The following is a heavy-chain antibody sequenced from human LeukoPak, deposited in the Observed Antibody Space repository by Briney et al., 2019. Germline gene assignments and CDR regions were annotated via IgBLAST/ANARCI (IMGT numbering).Heavy chain of an antibody. D-gene: IGHD3-9*01. Sequence: EPGGSLRLSCAASGFIFSSYAMHWIRQAPGKGLEWVSAITGSGGITYYADSVKGRFTISRDNSKNTLYLQMNSLRAEDTAVYYCAKWGDYDVLTGYYDPDYWGQGTLVTVSS. CDR1: GFIFSSYA. V-gene: IGHV3-23*01. CDR2: ITGSGGIT. J-gene: IGHJ4*02. CDR3: AKWGDYDVLTGYYDPDY.